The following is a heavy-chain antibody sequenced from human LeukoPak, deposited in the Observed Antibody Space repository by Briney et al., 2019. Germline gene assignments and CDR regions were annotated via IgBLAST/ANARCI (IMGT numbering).Heavy chain of an antibody. CDR3: ARDDCSGGSCYSDY. V-gene: IGHV4-30-4*01. CDR2: IYYSGST. Sequence: PSQTLSLTCTVSGGSISSGDYYWSWIRQPPGKGLEWIGYIYYSGSTYYNPSLKSRVTISVDTSKNRFSLKLSSVTAADTAVYYCARDDCSGGSCYSDYWGQGTLVTVSS. D-gene: IGHD2-15*01. J-gene: IGHJ4*02. CDR1: GGSISSGDYY.